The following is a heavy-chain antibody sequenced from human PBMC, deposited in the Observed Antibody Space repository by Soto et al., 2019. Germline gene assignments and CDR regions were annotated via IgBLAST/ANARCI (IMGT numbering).Heavy chain of an antibody. CDR2: ITSTGGTA. J-gene: IGHJ6*04. D-gene: IGHD6-19*01. CDR3: VKESSTHFYYNNGIRA. V-gene: IGHV3-64D*06. Sequence: PGGSLRLSCSASGVAFSSYNMHWVRQAPGKGLERVSTITSTGGTAFYADSVKGRFTISRNNSKNTLYLQMSSLRAEDTAIYYCVKESSTHFYYNNGIRARGKGSTVTVSS. CDR1: GVAFSSYN.